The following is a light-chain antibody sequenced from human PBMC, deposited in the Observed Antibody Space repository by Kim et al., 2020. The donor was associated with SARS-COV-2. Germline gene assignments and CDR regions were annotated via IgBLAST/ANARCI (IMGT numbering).Light chain of an antibody. CDR2: DVT. CDR3: YSYTSSSTWV. CDR1: TRDVGGYNY. Sequence: GQSLTISCTGTTRDVGGYNYVSWYQQHPGKAPQLMIYDVTKRPSGVSDRFSGSKSDNTASLTISGLQAEDEADYYCYSYTSSSTWVFGGGTQLTVL. J-gene: IGLJ3*02. V-gene: IGLV2-14*03.